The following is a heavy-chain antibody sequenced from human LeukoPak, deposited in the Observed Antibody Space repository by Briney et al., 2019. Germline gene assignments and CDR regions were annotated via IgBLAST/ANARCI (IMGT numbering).Heavy chain of an antibody. CDR2: TVSEIDGGTT. CDR1: GFTLNNAW. J-gene: IGHJ6*02. D-gene: IGHD1-7*01. CDR3: TTDEDWNYARKDV. V-gene: IGHV3-15*04. Sequence: GGSLRLSCAASGFTLNNAWMSRVRQVPGKGLEWVGQTVSEIDGGTTDYATPVKGRFTISRDDSKSTLYLQMNSLKIEDTAVYYCTTDEDWNYARKDVWGQGATVIVSS.